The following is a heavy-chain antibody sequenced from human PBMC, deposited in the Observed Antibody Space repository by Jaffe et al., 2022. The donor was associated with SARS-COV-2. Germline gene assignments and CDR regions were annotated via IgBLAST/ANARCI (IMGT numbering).Heavy chain of an antibody. D-gene: IGHD4-4*01. CDR1: GFTFDDYA. CDR3: AKDIGYSNSLYYYYYYGMDV. CDR2: ISWNSGSI. Sequence: EVQLVESGGGLVQPGRSLRLSCAASGFTFDDYAMHWVRQAPGKGLEWVSGISWNSGSIGYADSVKGRFTISRDNAKNSLYLQMNSLRAEDTALYYCAKDIGYSNSLYYYYYYGMDVWGQGTTVTVSS. V-gene: IGHV3-9*01. J-gene: IGHJ6*02.